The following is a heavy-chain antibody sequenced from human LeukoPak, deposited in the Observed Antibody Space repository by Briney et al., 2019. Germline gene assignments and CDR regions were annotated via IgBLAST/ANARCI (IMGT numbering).Heavy chain of an antibody. CDR1: GFTVSSNY. V-gene: IGHV3-53*01. Sequence: GGSLRLSCAASGFTVSSNYMSWVRQAPGKGLEWVSVIYSGGSTYYADSVKGRFTISRDNSKNTLYLQMNSLRAEDTAVYYCARLPSGYYDSSGYYYVRYYYMDVWGKGTTVTVSS. J-gene: IGHJ6*03. D-gene: IGHD3-22*01. CDR3: ARLPSGYYDSSGYYYVRYYYMDV. CDR2: IYSGGST.